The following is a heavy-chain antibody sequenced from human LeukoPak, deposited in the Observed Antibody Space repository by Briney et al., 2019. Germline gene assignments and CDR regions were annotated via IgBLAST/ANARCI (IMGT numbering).Heavy chain of an antibody. V-gene: IGHV4-39*07. J-gene: IGHJ3*02. CDR1: GGSISSSSYY. CDR3: ACLTTADAFDI. CDR2: IYYSGST. Sequence: RTSETLSLTCTVSGGSISSSSYYWGWIRQPPGKGLEWVGSIYYSGSTYYNPSLKSRVTISVDTSKNQFSLKLSSVTAADTAVYYCACLTTADAFDIWGQGTMVTVSS. D-gene: IGHD3-22*01.